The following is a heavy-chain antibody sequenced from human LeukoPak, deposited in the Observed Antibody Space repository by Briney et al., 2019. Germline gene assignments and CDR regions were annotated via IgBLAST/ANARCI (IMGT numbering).Heavy chain of an antibody. V-gene: IGHV3-74*01. Sequence: GGSLRLSCAASGFTFSSYWMHWVRQAPGKGLVWVSRINSDGSSTSYAGSVKGRFTISRDNAKNTLYLQMNSLRAEDTAVYYCARVTGNDYSNSYFDYWGQGTLVTVSS. CDR3: ARVTGNDYSNSYFDY. D-gene: IGHD4-4*01. J-gene: IGHJ4*02. CDR2: INSDGSST. CDR1: GFTFSSYW.